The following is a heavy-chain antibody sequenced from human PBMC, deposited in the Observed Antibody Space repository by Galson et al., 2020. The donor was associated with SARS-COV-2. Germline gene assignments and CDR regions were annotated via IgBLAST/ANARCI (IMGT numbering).Heavy chain of an antibody. CDR2: IDYSGST. J-gene: IGHJ4*02. V-gene: IGHV4-39*07. Sequence: SETLSLTCTVSGGSISSSSYYWGWIRQPPGKGLEWIGSIDYSGSTYYNPSLKSRVTISVDTSKNQFSLKLSSVTAADTAVYYCARVVLGITMIVVAPRRFDYWGQGTLVTVSS. CDR3: ARVVLGITMIVVAPRRFDY. CDR1: GGSISSSSYY. D-gene: IGHD3-22*01.